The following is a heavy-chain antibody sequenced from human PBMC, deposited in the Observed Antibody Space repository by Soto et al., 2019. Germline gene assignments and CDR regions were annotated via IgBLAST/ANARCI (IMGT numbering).Heavy chain of an antibody. CDR1: GYTLTELS. J-gene: IGHJ1*01. D-gene: IGHD3-3*01. Sequence: ASVKVSCKVSGYTLTELSMHWVRQAPGKGLEWMGGFDPEDGETIYAQKFQGRVTMTEDTSTDTAYMELSSLRSEDTAVYYCAKGDGYNFWFQHWGQGTLVTVSS. CDR2: FDPEDGET. V-gene: IGHV1-24*01. CDR3: AKGDGYNFWFQH.